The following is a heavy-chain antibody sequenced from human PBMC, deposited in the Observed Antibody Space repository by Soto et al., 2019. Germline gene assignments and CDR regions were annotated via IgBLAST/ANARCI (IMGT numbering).Heavy chain of an antibody. V-gene: IGHV3-66*01. CDR2: TYSGVDT. CDR1: GVTVGNNY. D-gene: IGHD4-17*01. Sequence: EVRLVESGGGLVQPGGSLRLSCAASGVTVGNNYMSWVRQAPGKGLEWVSVTYSGVDTRYADSVKGRFTMSRDSTKNTVYLQMDSLRAEATAVYFCARNVPVTALGYWGQGSLVTVSS. J-gene: IGHJ4*02. CDR3: ARNVPVTALGY.